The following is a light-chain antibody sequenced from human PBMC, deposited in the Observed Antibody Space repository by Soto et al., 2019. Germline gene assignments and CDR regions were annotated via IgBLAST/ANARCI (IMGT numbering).Light chain of an antibody. CDR1: QSISRY. CDR2: AAS. J-gene: IGKJ1*01. Sequence: DIQRTQSPSSMSASVGDRVTITCRASQSISRYLNWYQQKPGKAPKLLIYAASSLQSGVPSRFSGSGSGTDFTLTISSLKNEDFATYYCQQRYSTTRTFGQGTKVDIK. CDR3: QQRYSTTRT. V-gene: IGKV1-39*01.